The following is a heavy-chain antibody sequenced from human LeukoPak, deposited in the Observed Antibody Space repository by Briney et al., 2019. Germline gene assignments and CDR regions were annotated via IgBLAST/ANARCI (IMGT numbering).Heavy chain of an antibody. J-gene: IGHJ4*02. CDR2: ISSCLSST. CDR3: ASGYTTFDY. D-gene: IGHD3-22*01. Sequence: VSAISSCLSSTYYAASVKGRFTICAYNAKNTREQKMSSLRAEDTAVYSCASGYTTFDYWGQGTLVTVSS. V-gene: IGHV3-23*01.